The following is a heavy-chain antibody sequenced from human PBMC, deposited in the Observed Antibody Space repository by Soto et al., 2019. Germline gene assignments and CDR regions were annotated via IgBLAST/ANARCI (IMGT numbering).Heavy chain of an antibody. CDR1: GGSISSSTYY. CDR3: ARHEDSGGIYYRLFEV. CDR2: IYYTGST. V-gene: IGHV4-39*01. J-gene: IGHJ1*01. D-gene: IGHD1-26*01. Sequence: PSETLSLTCTVSGGSISSSTYYWGWIRQSPGKGLEWIATIYYTGSTYYNPSLKSRVTMSVDTSKNQFSLKLSSVTAADTAVYYCARHEDSGGIYYRLFEVWGQGTRVT.